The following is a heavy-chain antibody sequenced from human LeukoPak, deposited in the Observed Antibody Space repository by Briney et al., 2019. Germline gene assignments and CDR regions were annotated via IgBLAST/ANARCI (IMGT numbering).Heavy chain of an antibody. CDR3: AKVDYDYVWGSYRFNWFDP. CDR1: GFTFSSYA. Sequence: GGSLRLSCAASGFTFSSYAMSWVRQAPGKGLEWVSAIRGSGGSTYYADSVKGRFTISRDNSKNTLYLQMNSLRAEDTAVYYCAKVDYDYVWGSYRFNWFDPWGQGTLVTVSS. D-gene: IGHD3-16*02. CDR2: IRGSGGST. J-gene: IGHJ5*02. V-gene: IGHV3-23*01.